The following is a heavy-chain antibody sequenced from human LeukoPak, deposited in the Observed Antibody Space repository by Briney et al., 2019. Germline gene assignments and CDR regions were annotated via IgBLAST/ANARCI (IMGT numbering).Heavy chain of an antibody. CDR2: INPSGGST. D-gene: IGHD5-24*01. CDR1: GYTFTSYY. Sequence: ASVKVSCKASGYTFTSYYMHWVRQAPGQGLEWMGIINPSGGSTSYAQKFQGRVTMTRDTSTTTVYMELCSLRSDDTAVYYCGRVDMATTKDYWGQGTLVTVSS. CDR3: GRVDMATTKDY. V-gene: IGHV1-46*01. J-gene: IGHJ4*02.